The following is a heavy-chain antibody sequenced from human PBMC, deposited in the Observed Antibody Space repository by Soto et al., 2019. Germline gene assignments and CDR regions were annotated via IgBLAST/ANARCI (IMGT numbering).Heavy chain of an antibody. CDR2: INHGGST. Sequence: SETLSLTCAVYGGSFSGYYWSWIRQPPGKGLEWIGEINHGGSTNYNPSLKSRVTISVDTSKNQFSLKLSSVTAADTAVYYCARGWEVRGFLSPRGWFDPWGQGTLVTVSS. D-gene: IGHD3-10*01. CDR3: ARGWEVRGFLSPRGWFDP. V-gene: IGHV4-34*01. CDR1: GGSFSGYY. J-gene: IGHJ5*02.